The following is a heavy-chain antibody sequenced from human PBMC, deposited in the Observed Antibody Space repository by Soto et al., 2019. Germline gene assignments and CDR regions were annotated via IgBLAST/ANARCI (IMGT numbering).Heavy chain of an antibody. J-gene: IGHJ6*02. V-gene: IGHV1-18*01. CDR1: GYTFTSYG. CDR2: ISGYNGNT. CDR3: ARGGRRDSSGYYLPFSGMDV. D-gene: IGHD3-22*01. Sequence: QVQLVQSGAEVKKPGASVKVSCKASGYTFTSYGISWVRQAPGQGLEWMGWISGYNGNTNYAQKLQGRATMTTDTSTSTAYLELRSLRSDDTAVYYCARGGRRDSSGYYLPFSGMDVWGQGTTVTVSS.